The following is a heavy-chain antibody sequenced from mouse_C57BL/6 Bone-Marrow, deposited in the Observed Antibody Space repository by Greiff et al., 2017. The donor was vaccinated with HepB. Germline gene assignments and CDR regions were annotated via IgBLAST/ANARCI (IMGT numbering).Heavy chain of an antibody. CDR1: GYTFTSYW. CDR3: ARSEAQYYFDY. J-gene: IGHJ2*01. CDR2: IYPSDSET. Sequence: QVQLQQPGAELVRPGSSVKLSCKASGYTFTSYWMDWVKQRPGQGLEWIGNIYPSDSETHYNQKFKDKATLTVDKSSSTAYMQLSSLTSEDSAVYYCARSEAQYYFDYWGQGTTLTVSS. V-gene: IGHV1-61*01.